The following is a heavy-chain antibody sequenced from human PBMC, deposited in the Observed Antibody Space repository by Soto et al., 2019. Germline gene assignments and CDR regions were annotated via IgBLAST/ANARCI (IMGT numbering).Heavy chain of an antibody. CDR3: ARDQRSTYGDYGNYYYYGMDV. CDR2: ISSSSSYI. D-gene: IGHD4-17*01. Sequence: GGSLRLSCAASGFTFSSYSMNWVRQAPGKGLEWVSSISSSSSYIYYADSVKGRFTISRDNAKNSLYLQMNSLRAEDTAVYYCARDQRSTYGDYGNYYYYGMDVWGQGTTVTVSS. J-gene: IGHJ6*02. V-gene: IGHV3-21*01. CDR1: GFTFSSYS.